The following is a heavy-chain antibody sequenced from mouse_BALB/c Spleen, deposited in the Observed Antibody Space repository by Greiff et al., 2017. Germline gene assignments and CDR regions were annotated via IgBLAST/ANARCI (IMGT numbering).Heavy chain of an antibody. V-gene: IGHV10-1*02. J-gene: IGHJ4*01. CDR3: VRHPSITTVVAPYAMDY. D-gene: IGHD1-1*01. CDR2: IRSKSNNYAT. CDR1: GFTFNTYA. Sequence: DVKLVESGGGLVQPKGSLKLSCAASGFTFNTYAMNWVRQAPGKGLEWVARIRSKSNNYATYYADSVKDRFTISRDDSQSMLYLQMNNLKTEDTAMYYCVRHPSITTVVAPYAMDYWGQGTSVTVSS.